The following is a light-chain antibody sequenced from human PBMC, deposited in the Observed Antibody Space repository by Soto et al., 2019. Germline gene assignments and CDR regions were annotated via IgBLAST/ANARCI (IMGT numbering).Light chain of an antibody. CDR2: DVS. CDR1: STDVGGYNS. J-gene: IGLJ1*01. Sequence: QSALTQPRSVSGSPGQSVTISCTGSSTDVGGYNSVSWYQQHPGKAPKLMINDVSKRPSGVPDRFYGSKSGNTASLTISGLQAEDEADYYCCSYAGTYTYVFGTGTKVTVL. V-gene: IGLV2-11*01. CDR3: CSYAGTYTYV.